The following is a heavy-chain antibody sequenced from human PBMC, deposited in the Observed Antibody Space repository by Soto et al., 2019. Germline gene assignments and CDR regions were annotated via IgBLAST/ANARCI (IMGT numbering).Heavy chain of an antibody. Sequence: QVQLQESGPGLVKPSQTLSLTCTVSGGSISSGGYYWSWIRQHPGKGLEWIGYIYYSGSTYYNPSLKSRVTISVDTSKNQFALKLSSVTAADTAVYYCARERFDYYDSSGYPDYWGQGTLVTVSS. CDR3: ARERFDYYDSSGYPDY. V-gene: IGHV4-31*03. D-gene: IGHD3-22*01. CDR2: IYYSGST. CDR1: GGSISSGGYY. J-gene: IGHJ4*02.